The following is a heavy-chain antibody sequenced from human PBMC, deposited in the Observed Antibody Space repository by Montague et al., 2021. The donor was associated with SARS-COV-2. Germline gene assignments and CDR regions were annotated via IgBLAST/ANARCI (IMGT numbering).Heavy chain of an antibody. CDR2: IYQSGSA. CDR1: GGSVSSGDYT. V-gene: IGHV4-30-2*06. J-gene: IGHJ6*02. Sequence: TLSLTCVVSGGSVSSGDYTWSWIRQSPGKGLDWSGYIYQSGSAYYNPYLKSRVTISIDTYNNQFSLNLMSVTAADTDLYYCATGTRIYGMDFWGQGTTVTVSS. CDR3: ATGTRIYGMDF. D-gene: IGHD3-10*01.